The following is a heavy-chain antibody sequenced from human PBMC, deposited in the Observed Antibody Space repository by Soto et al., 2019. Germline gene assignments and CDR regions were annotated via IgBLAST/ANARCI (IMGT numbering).Heavy chain of an antibody. CDR3: ALPLSKSEVYWFDP. V-gene: IGHV2-5*01. CDR2: IYWNDDK. J-gene: IGHJ5*02. D-gene: IGHD4-4*01. CDR1: GFSLSTSGVG. Sequence: SGLTLVKPTQTLTLTCTFSGFSLSTSGVGVGWIRQPPGKALEWLALIYWNDDKRYSPSLKSRLTITKDTSKNQVVLTMTNMDPVDTATYYCALPLSKSEVYWFDPWGQGTLVTVSS.